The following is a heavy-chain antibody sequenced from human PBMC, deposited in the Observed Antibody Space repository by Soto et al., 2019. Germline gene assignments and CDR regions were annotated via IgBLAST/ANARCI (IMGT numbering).Heavy chain of an antibody. V-gene: IGHV4-59*01. CDR2: IYYSGST. Sequence: SETLSLTCTVSGGSISSYYWSWIRQPPGKGLEWIGYIYYSGSTNYNPSLKSRVTISVDTSKNQFSLKLSSVTAADTAVYYCAREKVVVAATPKSWFDPWGQGTLVTVSS. J-gene: IGHJ5*02. CDR1: GGSISSYY. D-gene: IGHD2-15*01. CDR3: AREKVVVAATPKSWFDP.